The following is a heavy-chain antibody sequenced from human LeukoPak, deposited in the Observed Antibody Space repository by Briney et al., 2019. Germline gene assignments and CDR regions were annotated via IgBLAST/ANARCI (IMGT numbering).Heavy chain of an antibody. CDR1: GFTFSSYW. CDR2: IKQDGSDR. CDR3: ARGPSGGNGFSY. J-gene: IGHJ4*02. Sequence: GGSLRLSRAASGFTFSSYWMSWVRQAPGKGLEWVANIKQDGSDRYYVDSVKGRFTISRDNAKNSLYLQMSSLRAEDTAVYYCARGPSGGNGFSYRGQGTLVTVSS. V-gene: IGHV3-7*04. D-gene: IGHD2-15*01.